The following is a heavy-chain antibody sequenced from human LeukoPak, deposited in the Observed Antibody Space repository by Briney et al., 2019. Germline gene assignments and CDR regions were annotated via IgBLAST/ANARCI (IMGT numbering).Heavy chain of an antibody. CDR2: ISSSGNT. J-gene: IGHJ4*02. CDR1: GGSTSGGNYY. Sequence: SETLSLTCIVSGGSTSGGNYYWGWIRRPQGKGLEWIGGISSSGNTYYNPSLKSRITISIDTSKNHFSLKLSSVTAADTAVYYCARLGAGPTYYDFWSGYSSFYFDYWGQGTLVTVSS. V-gene: IGHV4-39*02. D-gene: IGHD3-3*01. CDR3: ARLGAGPTYYDFWSGYSSFYFDY.